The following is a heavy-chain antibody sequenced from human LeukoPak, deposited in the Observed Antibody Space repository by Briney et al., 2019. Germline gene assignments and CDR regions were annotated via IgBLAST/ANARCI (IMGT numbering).Heavy chain of an antibody. J-gene: IGHJ4*02. CDR2: IVVGSGNT. CDR1: GFTFTSSA. CDR3: AADLFSITMVRGVLDY. D-gene: IGHD3-10*01. V-gene: IGHV1-58*01. Sequence: GTSVKVSCKASGFTFTSSAVQWVRQARGQRPEWIGWIVVGSGNTNYAQKFQERVTITRDMSTSTAYMELSSLRSEDTAVYYCAADLFSITMVRGVLDYWGQGTLVTVSS.